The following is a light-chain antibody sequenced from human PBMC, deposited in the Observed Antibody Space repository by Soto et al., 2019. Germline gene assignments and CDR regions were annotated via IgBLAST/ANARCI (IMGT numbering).Light chain of an antibody. V-gene: IGLV2-14*01. CDR3: SSYTSSSTLV. CDR1: SSDVGGYDY. Sequence: QSVLTQPASVSGSPGQSITIFCTGTSSDVGGYDYVSWYQQHPGKAPKLMIYEVSNRPSGVSNRFSGSKSGNTASLTISGLQAEDEAHYHCSSYTSSSTLVFGGGTKLTVL. CDR2: EVS. J-gene: IGLJ2*01.